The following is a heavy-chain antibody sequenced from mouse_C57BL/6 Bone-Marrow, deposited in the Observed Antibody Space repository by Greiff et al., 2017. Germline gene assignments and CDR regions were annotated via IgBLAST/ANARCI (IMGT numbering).Heavy chain of an antibody. CDR1: GFTFSNYW. CDR3: TGPYYYGSSLYAMDY. CDR2: IRLKSDNYAT. J-gene: IGHJ4*01. Sequence: DVQLQESGGGLVQPGGSMKLSCVASGFTFSNYWMNWVRQSPEKGLEWVAQIRLKSDNYATHYAESVKGRFTISRDDSKSSVYLQMNNLRAEDTGIYYCTGPYYYGSSLYAMDYWGQGTSVTVSS. V-gene: IGHV6-3*01. D-gene: IGHD1-1*01.